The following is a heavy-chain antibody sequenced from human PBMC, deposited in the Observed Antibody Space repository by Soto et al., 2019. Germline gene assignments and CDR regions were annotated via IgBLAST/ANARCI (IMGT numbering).Heavy chain of an antibody. CDR1: GFIFNTYT. CDR3: ARDHQAASGDGFDV. D-gene: IGHD6-25*01. V-gene: IGHV3-21*01. CDR2: ISSSGDYI. Sequence: GALRLSCVASGFIFNTYTMIWVRQAPGQGLQWLSSISSSGDYIYYADSVKGRFTVSRDSAKNSLFLQMNSLRAEDTAMYYCARDHQAASGDGFDVWGQGTMVTVSS. J-gene: IGHJ3*01.